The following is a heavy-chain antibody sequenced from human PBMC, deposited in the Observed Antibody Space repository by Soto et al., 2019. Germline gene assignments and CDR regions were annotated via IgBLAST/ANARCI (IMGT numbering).Heavy chain of an antibody. Sequence: SETLSLTCTVSGGSISSSGFSRGWVRQPPGEGMEWIGYVFYTGSTNYNPSLRSRVLISVDTSKNQFSLKLRSVTAADTAVYYCARQDGYYYYMDVWGKGTTVTVS. CDR2: VFYTGST. CDR1: GGSISSSGFS. CDR3: ARQDGYYYYMDV. D-gene: IGHD2-15*01. V-gene: IGHV4-61*05. J-gene: IGHJ6*03.